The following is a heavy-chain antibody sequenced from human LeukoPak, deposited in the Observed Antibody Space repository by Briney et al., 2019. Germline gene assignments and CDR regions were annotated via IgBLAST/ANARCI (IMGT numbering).Heavy chain of an antibody. Sequence: RSGGSLRLSCAASGFSVSRNYMSWVRQAPGKGLEWVSVIHSDGNTYFTDSVKGRFTISRDDFKNTLYLQMNSLRPDDTAVYYCARGKYYETSRYAPSPARVFDFWGQGTLVTVSS. J-gene: IGHJ4*02. CDR3: ARGKYYETSRYAPSPARVFDF. CDR1: GFSVSRNY. CDR2: IHSDGNT. V-gene: IGHV3-53*01. D-gene: IGHD3-22*01.